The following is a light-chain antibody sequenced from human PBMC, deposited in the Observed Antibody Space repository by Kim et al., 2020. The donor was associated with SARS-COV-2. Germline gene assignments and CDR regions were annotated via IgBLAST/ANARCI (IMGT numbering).Light chain of an antibody. J-gene: IGLJ1*01. CDR3: NSRDSSSNHLV. CDR2: GKN. Sequence: SSELTQDPAVSVALGQTVRITCQGDSLRSYYASWYQQKPGQDPVLVIYGKNNRPSGIPDRFSGSSSGNTASLTITGAQAEDEADYYCNSRDSSSNHLVFG. CDR1: SLRSYY. V-gene: IGLV3-19*01.